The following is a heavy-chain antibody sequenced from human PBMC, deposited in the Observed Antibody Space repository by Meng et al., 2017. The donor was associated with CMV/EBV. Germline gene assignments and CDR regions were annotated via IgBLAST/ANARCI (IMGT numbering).Heavy chain of an antibody. V-gene: IGHV3-48*03. CDR3: ARDGPIVVVRGHYGMDV. CDR1: GSTFSSYE. D-gene: IGHD2-2*01. Sequence: GGSLRLSCAASGSTFSSYEMNWVRQAPGKGLEWVSYISSSGSTIYYADSVKGRFTISRDNAKNSLYLQMNSLRAEDTAVYYCARDGPIVVVRGHYGMDVWGQGTTVTVSS. CDR2: ISSSGSTI. J-gene: IGHJ6*02.